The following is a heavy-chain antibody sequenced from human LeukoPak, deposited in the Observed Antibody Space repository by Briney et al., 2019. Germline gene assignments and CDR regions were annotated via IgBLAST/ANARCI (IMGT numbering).Heavy chain of an antibody. J-gene: IGHJ4*02. CDR2: ISYDGSNK. Sequence: GRSLRLSCAASGFTFSSYGMHWVRQAPGKGLEWVAVISYDGSNKYYADSVKGRFTISRDNSKNTLYLQMNSLRAEDTAVYYCAKDYRPLGYFDYWGQGTLVTASS. CDR3: AKDYRPLGYFDY. CDR1: GFTFSSYG. V-gene: IGHV3-30*18. D-gene: IGHD7-27*01.